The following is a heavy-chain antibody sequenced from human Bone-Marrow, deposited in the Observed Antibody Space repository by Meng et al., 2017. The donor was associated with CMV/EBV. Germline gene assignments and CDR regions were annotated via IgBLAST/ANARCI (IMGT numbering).Heavy chain of an antibody. CDR2: ISYDGSNK. J-gene: IGHJ4*02. V-gene: IGHV3-30*04. CDR1: GFTFSSYA. Sequence: GSLKISCAASGFTFSSYAMHWVRQAPGKGLEWVAVISYDGSNKYYADSVKGRFTISRDNSKNTLYLQMNSLRAEDTAVYYCARGYRGYGTGWGQGTLVTVSS. D-gene: IGHD3-10*01. CDR3: ARGYRGYGTG.